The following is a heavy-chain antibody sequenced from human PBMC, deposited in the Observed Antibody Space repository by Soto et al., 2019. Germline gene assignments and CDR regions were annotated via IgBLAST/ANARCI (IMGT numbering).Heavy chain of an antibody. Sequence: SVKVSCKACGGSFSSYAISRVRQAPGQGLEWMGGIIPIFGTANYAQKFQGRVTITADESTSTAYMELSSLRSEDTAVYYCAREPVGNTMIVPHAFDIWGQGTMVTVSS. CDR1: GGSFSSYA. V-gene: IGHV1-69*13. D-gene: IGHD3-22*01. CDR2: IIPIFGTA. J-gene: IGHJ3*02. CDR3: AREPVGNTMIVPHAFDI.